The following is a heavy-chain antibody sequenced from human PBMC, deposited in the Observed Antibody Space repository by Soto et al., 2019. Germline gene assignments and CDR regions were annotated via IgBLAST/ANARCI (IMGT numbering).Heavy chain of an antibody. CDR1: GGSISSSSYY. V-gene: IGHV4-39*01. CDR3: TRHAVHNSGFTDY. CDR2: IYYSGST. Sequence: QLQLQESGPGLVKPSETLSLTCTVSGGSISSSSYYWGWIRQPPGKRLEWIRSIYYSGSTYYNPAINIRVTISVDTPQNQYSRQLSYVTAADTAVYYCTRHAVHNSGFTDYWGQGTLVTDSS. J-gene: IGHJ4*02. D-gene: IGHD6-19*01.